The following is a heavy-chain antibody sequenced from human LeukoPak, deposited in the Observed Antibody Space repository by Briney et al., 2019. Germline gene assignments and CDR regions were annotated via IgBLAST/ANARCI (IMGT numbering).Heavy chain of an antibody. CDR2: IYGGGST. Sequence: GGSLRLSCAASGFTFSSYAMTWVRQAPGKGLEWVSLIYGGGSTNYADSVKGRFTISRDNSKNTLYLQMNSLRAEDAAVYYCASTGYYSYFDHWGQGTLVTVSS. D-gene: IGHD3-9*01. V-gene: IGHV3-23*03. CDR1: GFTFSSYA. CDR3: ASTGYYSYFDH. J-gene: IGHJ4*02.